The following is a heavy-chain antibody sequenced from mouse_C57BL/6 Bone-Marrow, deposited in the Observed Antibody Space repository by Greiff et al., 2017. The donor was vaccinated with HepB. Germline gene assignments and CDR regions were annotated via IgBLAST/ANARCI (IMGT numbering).Heavy chain of an antibody. CDR2: IDPSDSYT. CDR3: ARILYYGSSYWYFDV. CDR1: GYTFTSYW. D-gene: IGHD1-1*01. Sequence: VQLQQPGAELVKPGASVKLSCEASGYTFTSYWMQWVKQRPGQGLEWIGEIDPSDSYTNYNQKFKGKATLTVDTSSSTAYMQLSSLTSEDSAVYYCARILYYGSSYWYFDVWGTGTTVTVSS. J-gene: IGHJ1*03. V-gene: IGHV1-50*01.